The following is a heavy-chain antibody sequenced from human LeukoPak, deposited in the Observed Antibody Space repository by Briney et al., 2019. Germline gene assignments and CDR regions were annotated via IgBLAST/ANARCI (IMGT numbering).Heavy chain of an antibody. CDR3: ASHSLRYSNGLDY. J-gene: IGHJ4*02. D-gene: IGHD6-19*01. CDR1: GFTFSSYW. V-gene: IGHV3-7*03. CDR2: IKQDGSEK. Sequence: GGSLRLSCAASGFTFSSYWMSWVRQAPGKGLEWVANIKQDGSEKCYVDSVKGRFTISRDNAKNSLYLQVNSLRAEDTAVYYCASHSLRYSNGLDYWGQGTLVTVSS.